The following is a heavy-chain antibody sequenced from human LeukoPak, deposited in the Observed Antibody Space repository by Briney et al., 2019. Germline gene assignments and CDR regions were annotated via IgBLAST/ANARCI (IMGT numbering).Heavy chain of an antibody. CDR1: GSIFSNYW. CDR3: ARQDAAFGY. D-gene: IGHD6-25*01. CDR2: IYPGALDT. Sequence: GASLQICCEGSGSIFSNYWIGGGRPVPGKGLEWMGIIYPGALDTRYSPSFQGQVTISADTSITTAYLQWSSLKASDTAMYYCARQDAAFGYWGQGTLVTVSS. J-gene: IGHJ4*02. V-gene: IGHV5-51*01.